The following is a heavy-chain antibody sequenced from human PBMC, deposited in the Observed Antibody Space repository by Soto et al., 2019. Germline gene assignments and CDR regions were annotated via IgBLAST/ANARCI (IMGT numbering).Heavy chain of an antibody. J-gene: IGHJ4*02. CDR3: AKIRSSRVAAAFDY. V-gene: IGHV3-23*01. CDR2: ISGSDGST. CDR1: GFTFSNYA. D-gene: IGHD2-15*01. Sequence: LRLSCAASGFTFSNYAMTWVRQAPGKGLEWVSVISGSDGSTYYADSVKGRFTISRDNSKNTLYLQMNSLRAEDTAIYYCAKIRSSRVAAAFDYWGQGTQVTVSS.